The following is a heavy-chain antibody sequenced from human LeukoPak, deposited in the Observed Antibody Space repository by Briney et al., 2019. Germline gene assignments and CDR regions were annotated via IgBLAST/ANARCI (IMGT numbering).Heavy chain of an antibody. CDR2: IYYSGST. V-gene: IGHV4-30-4*01. Sequence: SETLSLTCTVSGGSISSGDYYWSWIRQPPGKGLEWIGYIYYSGSTYYNPSLKSRVTISVDTSKNQFSLNLSSVTAADTAVYSCARDPYDSSSGDAFDIWGQGTMVTVSS. D-gene: IGHD3-22*01. CDR3: ARDPYDSSSGDAFDI. CDR1: GGSISSGDYY. J-gene: IGHJ3*02.